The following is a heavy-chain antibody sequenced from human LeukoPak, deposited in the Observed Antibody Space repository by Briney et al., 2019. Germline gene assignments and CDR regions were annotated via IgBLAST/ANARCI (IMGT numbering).Heavy chain of an antibody. V-gene: IGHV3-48*02. J-gene: IGHJ4*02. CDR2: ISTSSSSI. Sequence: GGSLRLSCAASGFTFSSHDMNWVRQAPGKGLEWVSYISTSSSSIYYADSVKGRFTISRDNAKNSLYLQMNSLRDEDTAVHYCARSFDFWGQGTLVTVSS. CDR1: GFTFSSHD. CDR3: ARSFDF.